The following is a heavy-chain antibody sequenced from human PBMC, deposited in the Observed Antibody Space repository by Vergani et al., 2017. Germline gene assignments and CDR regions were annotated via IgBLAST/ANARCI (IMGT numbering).Heavy chain of an antibody. V-gene: IGHV1-69*08. CDR1: GGTFSSYT. D-gene: IGHD2-21*02. CDR3: ARDQYCGADCDSGLIDY. CDR2: IIPILGIA. Sequence: QVQLVQSGAEVKKPGSSVKVSCKASGGTFSSYTISWVRQAPGQGLEWMGRIIPILGIANYAQKFQGRVTITADKSTSTAYMELSSLRSEDTAVYYCARDQYCGADCDSGLIDYWGQGTLVIVSS. J-gene: IGHJ4*02.